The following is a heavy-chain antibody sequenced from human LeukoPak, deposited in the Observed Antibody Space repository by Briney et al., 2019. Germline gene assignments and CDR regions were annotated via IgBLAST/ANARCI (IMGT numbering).Heavy chain of an antibody. CDR3: ARGIAGTGYYYYYYMDV. J-gene: IGHJ6*03. CDR1: GGSISSYY. CDR2: IYYSGST. V-gene: IGHV4-59*01. Sequence: SETLSLTCTVSGGSISSYYWSWIRQPPGKGLEWIGYIYYSGSTNYNPSLKSRVTISVDTSKNQFSLKLSSVTAADTAVYYCARGIAGTGYYYYYYMDVWGKGTTVNVSS. D-gene: IGHD6-13*01.